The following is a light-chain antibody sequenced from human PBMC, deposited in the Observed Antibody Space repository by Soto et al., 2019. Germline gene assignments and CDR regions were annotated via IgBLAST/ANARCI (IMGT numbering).Light chain of an antibody. CDR1: QRVGNNY. J-gene: IGKJ1*01. V-gene: IGKV3-20*01. Sequence: EIVLTHSPDTLSLSPGERATLSCRASQRVGNNYLAWYQQRPGQAPRLVIYGASNRATGIPDRFSAWGSGTDFTLTISRLEPEDFAVYYCQQYTTSPLTFGQGTKVEIK. CDR2: GAS. CDR3: QQYTTSPLT.